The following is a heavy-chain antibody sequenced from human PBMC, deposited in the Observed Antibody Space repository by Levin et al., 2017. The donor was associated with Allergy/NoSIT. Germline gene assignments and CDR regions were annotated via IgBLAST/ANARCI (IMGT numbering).Heavy chain of an antibody. Sequence: GGSLRLSCAASGFTFSDYYMSWIRQAPGKGLEWVSYISSSGSTIYYADSVKGRFTISRDNAKNSLYLQMNSLRAEDTAVYYCARNYDFWSGYQYYFDYWGQGTLVTVSS. CDR3: ARNYDFWSGYQYYFDY. D-gene: IGHD3-3*01. J-gene: IGHJ4*02. V-gene: IGHV3-11*01. CDR2: ISSSGSTI. CDR1: GFTFSDYY.